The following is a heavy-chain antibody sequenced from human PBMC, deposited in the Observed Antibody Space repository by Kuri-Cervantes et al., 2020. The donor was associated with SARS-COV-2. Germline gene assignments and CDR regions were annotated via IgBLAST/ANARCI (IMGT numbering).Heavy chain of an antibody. V-gene: IGHV1-8*02. CDR1: GYTFTSYD. CDR3: ARDSEGSSWPNYYFDY. J-gene: IGHJ4*02. Sequence: ASVKVSCKASGYTFTSYDINWVRQATGQGLEWMGWMNPNSGNTGYAQKFQGRVTMTRDTSTSTVYMELSSLRSGDTAVYYCARDSEGSSWPNYYFDYWGQGTLVTVSS. CDR2: MNPNSGNT. D-gene: IGHD6-13*01.